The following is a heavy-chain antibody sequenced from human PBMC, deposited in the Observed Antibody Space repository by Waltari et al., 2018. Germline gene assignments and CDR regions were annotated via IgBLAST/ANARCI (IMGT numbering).Heavy chain of an antibody. V-gene: IGHV4-39*01. J-gene: IGHJ4*02. CDR1: GGSISSSSYY. Sequence: QLQLQESGPGLVKPSETLSLTCTVSGGSISSSSYYWGWIRQPPGKGLEWIGSIYYSGSTYYNPSLKSRVTISVDTSKNQFSLKLSSVTAADTAVYYCARQGYSSSWYASNPGNWGQGTLVTVSS. D-gene: IGHD6-13*01. CDR2: IYYSGST. CDR3: ARQGYSSSWYASNPGN.